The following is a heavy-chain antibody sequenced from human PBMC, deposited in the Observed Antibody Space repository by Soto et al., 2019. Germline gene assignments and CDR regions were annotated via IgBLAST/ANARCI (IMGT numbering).Heavy chain of an antibody. J-gene: IGHJ4*02. D-gene: IGHD6-19*01. V-gene: IGHV4-39*01. CDR1: GGSVSSESHY. CDR3: ARPARQGTVAGDF. CDR2: IYYSGSP. Sequence: SSETLSLTCTVSGGSVSSESHYWSWIRQTPGKGLEWIANIYYSGSPNYNPSLKSRVTMSLDTSKNQIYLNLSSVTAADTAVYYCARPARQGTVAGDFWGQGTLVTVSS.